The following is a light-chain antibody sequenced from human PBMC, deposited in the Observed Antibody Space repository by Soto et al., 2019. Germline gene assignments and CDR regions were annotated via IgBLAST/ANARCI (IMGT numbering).Light chain of an antibody. J-gene: IGLJ3*02. CDR1: SGSIASNY. CDR2: EDK. Sequence: NFMLTQPHSVSESPGKTVTISCTRSSGSIASNYVQWYQQRPGSSPTTVIYEDKQRPSGVPDRFSGSIDSSSNSASLTISGLKTEDEADYYCQSYDSNNHWVFGGGTKLTVL. V-gene: IGLV6-57*01. CDR3: QSYDSNNHWV.